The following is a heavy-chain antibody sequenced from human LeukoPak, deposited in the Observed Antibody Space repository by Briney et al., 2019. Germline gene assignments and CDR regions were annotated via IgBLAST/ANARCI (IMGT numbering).Heavy chain of an antibody. J-gene: IGHJ6*03. Sequence: ASVKVSCKASGGTFSSYAISWVRQAPGQGLEWMGGIIPIFGTANYAQKFQGRVTITADESTSTAYMELSSLRSEDTAVYYCARVRGVISSYYYYMDVWGKGTTVTISS. CDR3: ARVRGVISSYYYYMDV. D-gene: IGHD3-10*01. CDR2: IIPIFGTA. V-gene: IGHV1-69*13. CDR1: GGTFSSYA.